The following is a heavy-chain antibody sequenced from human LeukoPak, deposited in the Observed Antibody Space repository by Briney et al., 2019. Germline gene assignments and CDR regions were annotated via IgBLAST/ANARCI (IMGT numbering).Heavy chain of an antibody. D-gene: IGHD6-13*01. V-gene: IGHV5-10-1*01. CDR3: ARLDLGSSWYEPRVN. J-gene: IGHJ4*02. Sequence: GESLKISCKGSGYSFTSYWISWVRQMPGKGLEWMGRIDPSDSYTNYSPSFQGHVTISADKSISTAYLQWSSLKASDTAMYYCARLDLGSSWYEPRVNWGQGTLATVSS. CDR2: IDPSDSYT. CDR1: GYSFTSYW.